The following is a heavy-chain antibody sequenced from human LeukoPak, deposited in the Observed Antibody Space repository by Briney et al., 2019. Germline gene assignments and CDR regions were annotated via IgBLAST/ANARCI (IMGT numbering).Heavy chain of an antibody. J-gene: IGHJ3*02. CDR1: GSTVSSDT. V-gene: IGHV3-21*01. D-gene: IGHD3-10*01. Sequence: AGGSHCPFCAPSGSTVSSDTMNWVRQAPGKGLEWVSSISSSSSYIYYADSVKGRFTIARDNAKNSLYLQMNSLRAEDTAVYYCARGSMVRGVMGAFDIWGERRMLGVSS. CDR2: ISSSSSYI. CDR3: ARGSMVRGVMGAFDI.